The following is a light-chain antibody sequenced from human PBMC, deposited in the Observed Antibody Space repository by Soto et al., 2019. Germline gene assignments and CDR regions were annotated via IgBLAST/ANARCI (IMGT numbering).Light chain of an antibody. J-gene: IGLJ1*01. CDR1: DSDIGGYDH. CDR3: SSHTSSTAPV. Sequence: QSVLTQPASESASPGQSIAISCTGTDSDIGGYDHVSWYQQHPGKAPKLLIYDVTNRPSGVSSRFSGSKAGRTASLTISGLQTEDEADYYCSSHTSSTAPVFGTGTKLTVL. CDR2: DVT. V-gene: IGLV2-14*03.